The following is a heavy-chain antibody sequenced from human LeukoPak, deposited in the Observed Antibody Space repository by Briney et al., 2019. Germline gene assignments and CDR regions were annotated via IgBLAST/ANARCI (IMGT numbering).Heavy chain of an antibody. V-gene: IGHV3-21*01. Sequence: GGSLRLSCAASGFTFSSYSMNWVRQAPGKGLEWVSSISSSSSYIYYADSLKGRFTISRDNAKNSLYLQMNSLRAEDTAVYYCARVKEASAFDIWGQGTMVTVSS. CDR2: ISSSSSYI. D-gene: IGHD5-12*01. CDR3: ARVKEASAFDI. CDR1: GFTFSSYS. J-gene: IGHJ3*02.